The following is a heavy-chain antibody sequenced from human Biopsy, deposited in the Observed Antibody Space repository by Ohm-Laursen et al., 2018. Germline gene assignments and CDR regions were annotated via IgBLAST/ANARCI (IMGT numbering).Heavy chain of an antibody. J-gene: IGHJ3*01. Sequence: TLSLTCIASGGDIYNNYWSWIRQPAGKGMERIGRIYPGGSTNYNPSVKSRVTMSVDTSKKQLSLRLRSVTAADTAMYYCASVVLGPTNDAFDLWGQGTMVVVSS. CDR3: ASVVLGPTNDAFDL. CDR2: IYPGGST. V-gene: IGHV4-4*07. CDR1: GGDIYNNY. D-gene: IGHD3-22*01.